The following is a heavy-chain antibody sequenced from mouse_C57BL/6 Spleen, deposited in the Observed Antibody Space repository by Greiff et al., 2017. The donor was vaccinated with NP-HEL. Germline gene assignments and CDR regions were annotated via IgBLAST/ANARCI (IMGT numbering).Heavy chain of an antibody. V-gene: IGHV1-80*01. CDR2: IYPGDGDT. J-gene: IGHJ4*01. CDR3: GAIYDYDDYAMDY. Sequence: QVQLQQSGAELVKPGASVKISCKASGYAFSSYWMNWVKQRPGKGLEWIGQIYPGDGDTNYNGKFKGKATLNADKSSSTAYMQLSSLTSEDSAVYFCGAIYDYDDYAMDYWGQGTSVTVS. CDR1: GYAFSSYW. D-gene: IGHD2-4*01.